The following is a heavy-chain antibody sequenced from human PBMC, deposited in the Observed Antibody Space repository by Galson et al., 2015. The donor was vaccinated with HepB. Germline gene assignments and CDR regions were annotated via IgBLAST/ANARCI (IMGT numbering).Heavy chain of an antibody. CDR2: IYYSGST. CDR1: GGSISSYY. Sequence: TLSLTCTVSGGSISSYYWSWIRQPPGKGLEWIGYIYYSGSTNYNPPLKSRVTISVDTSKNQFSLKLSSVTAADTAVYYCAREVSSSWLAYDAFDIWGQGTMVTVSS. V-gene: IGHV4-59*01. J-gene: IGHJ3*02. D-gene: IGHD6-13*01. CDR3: AREVSSSWLAYDAFDI.